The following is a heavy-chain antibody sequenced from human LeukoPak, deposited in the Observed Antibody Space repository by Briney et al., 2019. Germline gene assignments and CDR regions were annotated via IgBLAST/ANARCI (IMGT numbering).Heavy chain of an antibody. CDR2: IYHSGST. Sequence: PSETLSLTCAVSGYPISSGYYWGWIRQPPGKGLEWIGSIYHSGSTYYNPSLKSRVTISVDTSKNQFSLKLSSVTAADTAVYYCARLEAQLIVVVPAAFDYWGQGTLVTVSS. CDR1: GYPISSGYY. J-gene: IGHJ4*02. CDR3: ARLEAQLIVVVPAAFDY. V-gene: IGHV4-38-2*01. D-gene: IGHD2-2*01.